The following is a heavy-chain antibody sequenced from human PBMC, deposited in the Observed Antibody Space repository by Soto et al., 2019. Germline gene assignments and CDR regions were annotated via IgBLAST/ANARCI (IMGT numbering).Heavy chain of an antibody. CDR2: TYYRSKWYN. CDR3: ARGGSQNYSGYDWVFDY. J-gene: IGHJ4*02. Sequence: KQSQTLSLTCAISGDSVSSNSAAWNWIRQSPSRGLEWLGRTYYRSKWYNDYAVSVKSRITINPDTSKNQFSLQLNSVTPEDTAVYYCARGGSQNYSGYDWVFDYWGQGTLVTVSS. CDR1: GDSVSSNSAA. D-gene: IGHD5-12*01. V-gene: IGHV6-1*01.